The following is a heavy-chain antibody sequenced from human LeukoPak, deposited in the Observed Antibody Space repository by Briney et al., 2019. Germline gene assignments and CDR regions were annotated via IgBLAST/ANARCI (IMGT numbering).Heavy chain of an antibody. CDR1: GYTFTGYY. D-gene: IGHD5-12*01. V-gene: IGHV1-2*02. CDR2: INPISGVT. Sequence: ASLKVSCKASGYTFTGYYMHWVRQAPGQGLEWMGWINPISGVTNFAQNFLGRVSMSRDTSIRTAYLDMYSLTFDDTAVFYCARGGYSGFDPFDYWGQGTLVTVSS. CDR3: ARGGYSGFDPFDY. J-gene: IGHJ4*02.